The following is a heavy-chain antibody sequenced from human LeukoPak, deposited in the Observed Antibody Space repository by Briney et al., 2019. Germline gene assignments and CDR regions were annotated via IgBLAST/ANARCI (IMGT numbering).Heavy chain of an antibody. CDR2: ISYSGYT. V-gene: IGHV4-39*01. CDR1: GGSISSSSYY. Sequence: SETLSLTCTVSGGSISSSSYYWAWIRQPPGKGLEWVGSISYSGYTHYNPSLKSRLTISVDTSKNQFSLKLSSVTAAGTAVYYCARRFGSYYYYGMDVWGQGTTVTVSS. D-gene: IGHD3-10*01. J-gene: IGHJ6*02. CDR3: ARRFGSYYYYGMDV.